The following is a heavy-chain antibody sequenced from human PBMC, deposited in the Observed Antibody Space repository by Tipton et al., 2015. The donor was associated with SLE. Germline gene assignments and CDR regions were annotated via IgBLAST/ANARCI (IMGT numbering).Heavy chain of an antibody. D-gene: IGHD3-9*01. CDR1: GLTFSHYA. J-gene: IGHJ4*02. V-gene: IGHV3-30*04. Sequence: SLRLSCAASGLTFSHYAMHWVRQAPGKGLEWVAGLSYEGSNKFYADSVKGRFTISRDNSKNTVYVQMNSLRAEDTAVYYCARDDWSSLGCLDYWGQGTLVTVSS. CDR2: LSYEGSNK. CDR3: ARDDWSSLGCLDY.